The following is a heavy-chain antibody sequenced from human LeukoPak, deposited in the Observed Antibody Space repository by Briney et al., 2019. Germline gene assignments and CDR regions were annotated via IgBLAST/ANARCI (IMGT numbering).Heavy chain of an antibody. Sequence: GESLKISCKGSGYSFTSYWIGWVRQMPGKGLEWMGIIYPGDSDTRYSPSSQGQVTISADKSISTAYLQWSSLKASDTAMYYCARHEITMVRGVIITIAFDIWGQGTMVTVSS. CDR3: ARHEITMVRGVIITIAFDI. J-gene: IGHJ3*02. V-gene: IGHV5-51*01. CDR1: GYSFTSYW. CDR2: IYPGDSDT. D-gene: IGHD3-10*01.